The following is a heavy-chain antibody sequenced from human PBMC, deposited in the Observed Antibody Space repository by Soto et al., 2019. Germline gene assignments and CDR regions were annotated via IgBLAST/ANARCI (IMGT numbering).Heavy chain of an antibody. CDR2: IYSGGST. D-gene: IGHD2-2*01. CDR3: ASAQDILVVPAARAFDI. V-gene: IGHV3-66*01. J-gene: IGHJ3*02. CDR1: GFTVSSNY. Sequence: GGSLRLSCAASGFTVSSNYMSWVRQAPGKGLEWVSVIYSGGSTYYADSGKVRFTISRDNAKNTLYLQMNSLRAEDTALYYCASAQDILVVPAARAFDIWGQGTMVTVSS.